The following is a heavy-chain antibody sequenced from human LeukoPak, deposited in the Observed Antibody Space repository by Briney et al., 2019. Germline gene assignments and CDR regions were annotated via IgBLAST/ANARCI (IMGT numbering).Heavy chain of an antibody. CDR3: ARARLWFGELKD. Sequence: SETLSLTCTVSGYSISSGYYWGWIRQPPGKGLERIGSIYHSGSTYYNPSLKSRVTISVDTSKNQFSLKLSSVTAADTAVYYCARARLWFGELKDWGQGTLVTVSS. J-gene: IGHJ4*02. CDR2: IYHSGST. CDR1: GYSISSGYY. D-gene: IGHD3-10*01. V-gene: IGHV4-38-2*02.